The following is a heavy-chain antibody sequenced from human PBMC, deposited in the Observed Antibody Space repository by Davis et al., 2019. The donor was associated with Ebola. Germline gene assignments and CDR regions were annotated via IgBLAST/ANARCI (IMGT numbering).Heavy chain of an antibody. CDR1: GYSIYSGYY. Sequence: SETLSLTCTVSGYSIYSGYYWGWIRPAPGKGLEWIGHVYQSGNTYYNSSLKSRVTISVDSSDQFSLRLYSVTAADTAVYYCASRLHYYYDSSGYYLPYYFDYWGQGTLVTVSS. V-gene: IGHV4-38-2*02. J-gene: IGHJ4*02. CDR2: VYQSGNT. D-gene: IGHD3-22*01. CDR3: ASRLHYYYDSSGYYLPYYFDY.